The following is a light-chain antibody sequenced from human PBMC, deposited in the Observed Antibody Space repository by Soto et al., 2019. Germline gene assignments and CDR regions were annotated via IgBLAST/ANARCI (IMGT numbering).Light chain of an antibody. CDR3: QQYYSTPRT. CDR2: WAS. Sequence: DIVMTQSPDSLAVSLGARATINCKSSQSVLYSSNNKNYIAWYQQKPGQPPKLLTYWASTRESRDPARFSGRGSGTDFTLSISSLQAEDLAVYDCQQYYSTPRTFGQGTKVEIK. V-gene: IGKV4-1*01. CDR1: QSVLYSSNNKNY. J-gene: IGKJ1*01.